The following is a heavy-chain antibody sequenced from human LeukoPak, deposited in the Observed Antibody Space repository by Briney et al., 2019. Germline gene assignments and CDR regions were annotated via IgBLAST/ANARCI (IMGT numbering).Heavy chain of an antibody. CDR2: ISGSGDNT. J-gene: IGHJ4*02. V-gene: IGHV3-23*01. CDR1: GFTFNNYA. CDR3: ANDFDY. Sequence: GSLRLSCAASGFTFNNYAMSWVRQAPGKGLEWVSTISGSGDNTYYADSVKGRFTISRDNSKNTLYLQMNSLRAGDTAVYYCANDFDYWGQGTLVTVSS.